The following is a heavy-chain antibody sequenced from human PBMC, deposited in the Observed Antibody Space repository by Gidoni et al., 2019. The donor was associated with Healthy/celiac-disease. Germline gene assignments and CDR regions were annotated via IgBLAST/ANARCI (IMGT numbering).Heavy chain of an antibody. Sequence: EVQLVESGGGLVQLGRSLRISCAAPGFPFGDYAMHWVRQAQGKGLEWVSGISWNSGSIGYADSVKGRFTISRDNAKNSLYLQMNSLRAEDTALYYCAKDSHDYLTVYYFDYWGQGTLVTVSS. CDR2: ISWNSGSI. J-gene: IGHJ4*02. V-gene: IGHV3-9*01. CDR1: GFPFGDYA. CDR3: AKDSHDYLTVYYFDY. D-gene: IGHD1-20*01.